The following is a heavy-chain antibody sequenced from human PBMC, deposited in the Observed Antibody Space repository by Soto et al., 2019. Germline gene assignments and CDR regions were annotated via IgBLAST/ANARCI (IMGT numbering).Heavy chain of an antibody. V-gene: IGHV1-2*02. Sequence: ASVKVSFKASGYTFTGYYMHWVRQAPGQGLEWMGWINPNSGGTNYAQKFQGRVTMTRDTSISTAYVELSRLRSDDTAVYYCARSLRDYSVFDYWGQGTPVTVSS. CDR1: GYTFTGYY. J-gene: IGHJ4*02. D-gene: IGHD4-4*01. CDR2: INPNSGGT. CDR3: ARSLRDYSVFDY.